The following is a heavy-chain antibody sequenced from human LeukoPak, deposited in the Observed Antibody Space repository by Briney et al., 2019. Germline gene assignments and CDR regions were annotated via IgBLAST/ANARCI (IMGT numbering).Heavy chain of an antibody. CDR2: IIPILGIA. V-gene: IGHV1-69*04. D-gene: IGHD6-19*01. CDR3: ARDVIAVAGTYYFDY. Sequence: EASVKVSCKASGGTFSSYAISWVRQAPGHGLEWMGRIIPILGIANYAKKFQGRVTITADKSTSTAYMELSSLRSEDTAVYYCARDVIAVAGTYYFDYWGQGTLVTVSS. J-gene: IGHJ4*02. CDR1: GGTFSSYA.